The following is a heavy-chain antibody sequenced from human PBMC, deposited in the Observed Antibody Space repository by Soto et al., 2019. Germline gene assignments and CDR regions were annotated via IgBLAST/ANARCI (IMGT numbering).Heavy chain of an antibody. V-gene: IGHV4-59*01. CDR3: ASVGGLRVGAFDI. J-gene: IGHJ3*02. Sequence: SETLSLTCTVSGGSISSYYWSWIRQPPGKGLEWIGYIYYSGSTNYNPSLKSRVTISVDTSKNQFSLKLSSVTAADTAVYYCASVGGLRVGAFDIWGQGTMVTVSS. CDR1: GGSISSYY. CDR2: IYYSGST. D-gene: IGHD1-26*01.